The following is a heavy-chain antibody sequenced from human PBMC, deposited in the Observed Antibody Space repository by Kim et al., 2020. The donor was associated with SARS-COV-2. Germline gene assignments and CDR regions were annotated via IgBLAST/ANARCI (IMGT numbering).Heavy chain of an antibody. CDR3: ARAGRQWLGRRIFYYFDI. CDR2: INNSGST. CDR1: GGSFSGYY. J-gene: IGHJ4*02. Sequence: SETLSLTCAVYGGSFSGYYWSWVRQPPGKGLEWIGEINNSGSTTYNPSPKSRITISVDTTKNQFPLKLSRVTAADTAVYYCARAGRQWLGRRIFYYFDIWGQGTLVTVSS. D-gene: IGHD6-19*01. V-gene: IGHV4-34*01.